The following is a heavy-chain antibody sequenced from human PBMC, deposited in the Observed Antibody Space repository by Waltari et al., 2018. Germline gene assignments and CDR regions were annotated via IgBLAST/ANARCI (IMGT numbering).Heavy chain of an antibody. V-gene: IGHV1-3*01. CDR3: ARDLRD. J-gene: IGHJ4*02. CDR2: IYPGNGNT. CDR1: EHSLTTYA. Sequence: QVQLVQSGAEVRKPGASVMVACKASEHSLTTYAFHWVRQAPGQRPEWMGWIYPGNGNTRYSQNFQGRVTITRDTSASTAYMELSDLRREDTAVYYCARDLRDWGQGTLVTVSS. D-gene: IGHD3-3*01.